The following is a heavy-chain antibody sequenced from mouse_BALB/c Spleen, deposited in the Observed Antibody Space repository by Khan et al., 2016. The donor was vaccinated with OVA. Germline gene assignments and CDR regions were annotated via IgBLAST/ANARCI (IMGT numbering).Heavy chain of an antibody. J-gene: IGHJ4*01. Sequence: EVQLVESGPGLVKPSQSLSLTCTVTGYSITSDYAWNWIRQFPGNKLEWMGYINYSGSPNYNPALKSRISITRDTSKNQFFLKLNSVTTADTATYYCARDGSRYNYAMDYWGQGTSVTVSS. CDR3: ARDGSRYNYAMDY. V-gene: IGHV3-2*02. CDR1: GYSITSDYA. CDR2: INYSGSP. D-gene: IGHD2-3*01.